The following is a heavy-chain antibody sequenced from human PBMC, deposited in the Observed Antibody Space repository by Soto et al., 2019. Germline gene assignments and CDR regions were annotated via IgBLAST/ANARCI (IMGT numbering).Heavy chain of an antibody. V-gene: IGHV1-69*01. J-gene: IGHJ6*02. CDR1: GGTFSSYA. D-gene: IGHD6-19*01. Sequence: QVQLVQSGADVKKPGSSVKVSCKASGGTFSSYAISWVRQAPGQGLEWMGGIIPIFGTTNYAQKFQGRVTITADESTSTAYMELSSLRSEVTAVYYCAIGWAVAGTRIDQYYYGMDIWGQGTTVTVSS. CDR2: IIPIFGTT. CDR3: AIGWAVAGTRIDQYYYGMDI.